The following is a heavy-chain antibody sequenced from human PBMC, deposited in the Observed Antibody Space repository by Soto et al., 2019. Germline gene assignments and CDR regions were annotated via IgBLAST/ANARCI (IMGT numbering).Heavy chain of an antibody. J-gene: IGHJ5*02. CDR3: ARDTIEAAGKPNWFDP. CDR1: GFTFSSYS. D-gene: IGHD6-13*01. V-gene: IGHV3-48*02. CDR2: ISSSSSTI. Sequence: PGGSLRLSCAASGFTFSSYSMNWVRQAPGKGLEWVSYISSSSSTIYYSDSVKGRFTISRDNAKNSLYLQMNSLRDEDTAVYYCARDTIEAAGKPNWFDPWGQGTLVTVSS.